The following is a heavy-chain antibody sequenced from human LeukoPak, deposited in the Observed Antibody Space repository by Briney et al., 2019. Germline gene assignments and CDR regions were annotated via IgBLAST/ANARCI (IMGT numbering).Heavy chain of an antibody. CDR1: GGSISSGGYY. D-gene: IGHD3-22*01. V-gene: IGHV4-30-4*08. J-gene: IGHJ4*02. CDR2: IYYSGST. Sequence: PSETLSLTCTVSGGSISSGGYYWSWIRQHPGKGLEWIGYIYYSGSTYYNPSLKSRVTISVDTSKNQFSLKLSSVTAADTAVYYCASRYYYDSSGYHPGDYWGQGTLVTVSS. CDR3: ASRYYYDSSGYHPGDY.